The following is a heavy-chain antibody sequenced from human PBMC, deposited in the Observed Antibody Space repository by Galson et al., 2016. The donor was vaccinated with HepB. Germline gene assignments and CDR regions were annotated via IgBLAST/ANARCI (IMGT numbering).Heavy chain of an antibody. J-gene: IGHJ4*02. CDR3: ATPDEGSGRIFDY. D-gene: IGHD2-15*01. CDR2: IKQDGSEK. CDR1: GFTFTTYW. V-gene: IGHV3-7*03. Sequence: SLRLSCAASGFTFTTYWMTWVRQAPGKGLEWVANIKQDGSEKYYVDSVKGRFTISRDNAKNSLYLQMNSLRAEDTAVYYCATPDEGSGRIFDYWGQGTLVTFSS.